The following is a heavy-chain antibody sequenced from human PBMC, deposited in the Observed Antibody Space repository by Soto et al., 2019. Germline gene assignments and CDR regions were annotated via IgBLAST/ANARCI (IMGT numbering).Heavy chain of an antibody. J-gene: IGHJ5*02. Sequence: VSVKVSCKASGYTFTSYGISWVRQAPGQGLEWMGWISAYNGNTNYAQKLQGRVTMTTDTSTSTAYMELRSLRSDDTAVYYCARTKNYDILTGYYARFDPWGQGTLVTVPQ. CDR1: GYTFTSYG. CDR2: ISAYNGNT. CDR3: ARTKNYDILTGYYARFDP. V-gene: IGHV1-18*01. D-gene: IGHD3-9*01.